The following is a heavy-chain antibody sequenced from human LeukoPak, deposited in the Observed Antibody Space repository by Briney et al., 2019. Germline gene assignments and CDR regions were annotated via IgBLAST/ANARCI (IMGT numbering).Heavy chain of an antibody. Sequence: SETLSLTCAVYSGSFSGYYWSWIRQPPGKGLEWIGEINHSGSTNYNPSLKSRVTISVDTSKNQFSLKLSSVTAADTAVYYCARVRPGRYSSSWYYFDYWGQGTMVTVSS. J-gene: IGHJ4*02. V-gene: IGHV4-34*01. CDR2: INHSGST. D-gene: IGHD6-13*01. CDR3: ARVRPGRYSSSWYYFDY. CDR1: SGSFSGYY.